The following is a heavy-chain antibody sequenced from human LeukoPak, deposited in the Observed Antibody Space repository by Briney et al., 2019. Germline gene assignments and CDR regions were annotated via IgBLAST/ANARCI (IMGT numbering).Heavy chain of an antibody. CDR1: GGTFSSYA. D-gene: IGHD3-3*01. CDR2: IIPILGIA. V-gene: IGHV1-69*04. Sequence: GASVKVSCKASGGTFSSYAISWVRQAPGQGLEWMGRIIPILGIANYAQKFQGRVTITADKSTSTAYMELSSLRSEDTAVYYCARALGESYFDYWGQGTLVTVSS. J-gene: IGHJ4*02. CDR3: ARALGESYFDY.